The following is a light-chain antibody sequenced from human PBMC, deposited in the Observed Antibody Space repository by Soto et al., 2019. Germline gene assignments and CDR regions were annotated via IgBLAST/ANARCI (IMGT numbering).Light chain of an antibody. CDR2: DAS. Sequence: EIPMTQSPSTLSASVGDRVTITCRASQSISTHLAWYQQKPGKAPEVLIYDASTLESGVPSRLSGSGSGTKFALTISSLQPDDFATYYCQQYSSNLYTFGHGTKLEIK. CDR1: QSISTH. CDR3: QQYSSNLYT. J-gene: IGKJ2*01. V-gene: IGKV1-5*01.